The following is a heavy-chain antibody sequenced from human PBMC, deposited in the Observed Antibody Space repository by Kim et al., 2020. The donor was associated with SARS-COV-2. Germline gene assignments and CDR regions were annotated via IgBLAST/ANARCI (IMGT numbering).Heavy chain of an antibody. CDR2: ISYDGSNK. CDR3: AKSPLTGAKKYYYYYGM. D-gene: IGHD7-27*01. J-gene: IGHJ6*01. V-gene: IGHV3-30*18. CDR1: GFTFSSYG. Sequence: GGSLRLSCAASGFTFSSYGMHWVRQAPGKGLEWVAVISYDGSNKYYADSVKGRFTISRDNSKNTLYLQMNSLRAEDTAVYYCAKSPLTGAKKYYYYYGM.